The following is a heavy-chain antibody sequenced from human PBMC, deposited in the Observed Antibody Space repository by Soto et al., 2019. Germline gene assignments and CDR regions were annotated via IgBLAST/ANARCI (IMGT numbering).Heavy chain of an antibody. CDR2: IYPGDSDT. D-gene: IGHD3-10*01. CDR3: PGGGVRGVITRTRDYYGMDV. Sequence: PGESLKISCKGSGYSFTSYWIGWVRQMPGKGLEWMGIIYPGDSDTRYSPSFQGQVTISADKSISTAYLQWSSLKASDTAMYYFPGGGVRGVITRTRDYYGMDVWGQGTTVTVS. V-gene: IGHV5-51*01. CDR1: GYSFTSYW. J-gene: IGHJ6*02.